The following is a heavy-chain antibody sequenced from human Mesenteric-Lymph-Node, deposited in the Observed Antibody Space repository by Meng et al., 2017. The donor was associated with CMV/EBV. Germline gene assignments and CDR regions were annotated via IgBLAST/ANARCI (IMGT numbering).Heavy chain of an antibody. V-gene: IGHV1-8*03. CDR1: TFTIFD. Sequence: TFTIFDINWVRQAPGQGLEWMGWMNPIGGNTGYAEKFQGRVTLTRNTSTSTAYMELSSLSSEDTAVYYCARGLQSSGHYSAEYFQHWGQGTLVTVSS. D-gene: IGHD3-22*01. CDR2: MNPIGGNT. CDR3: ARGLQSSGHYSAEYFQH. J-gene: IGHJ1*01.